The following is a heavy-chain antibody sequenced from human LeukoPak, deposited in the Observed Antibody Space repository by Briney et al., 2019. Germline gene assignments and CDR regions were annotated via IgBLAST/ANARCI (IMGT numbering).Heavy chain of an antibody. J-gene: IGHJ4*02. CDR3: ARGLDSYGQGSNIDY. D-gene: IGHD5-18*01. Sequence: GGSLRLSCAASGFTFSSYEMNWVRQAPGKGLEWVSYISSSGSTIYYADSVKGRFTISRDNAKNSLYLQMNSLRAEDTAVYYCARGLDSYGQGSNIDYWGQGTLVTVSS. CDR1: GFTFSSYE. V-gene: IGHV3-48*03. CDR2: ISSSGSTI.